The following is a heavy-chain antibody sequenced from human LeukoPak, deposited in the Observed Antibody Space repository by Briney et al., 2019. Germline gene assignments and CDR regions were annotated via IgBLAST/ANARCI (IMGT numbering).Heavy chain of an antibody. Sequence: SETLSLTCTVSGGSISSYYGTWIRQPPGKGLEWIGYLDYSGSTNYNPSLKSRVTISVDTSKNQFSLKVSSVTAADSAVYYCARRHVEYSSSSDPYYFDYWGQGTLVTVSS. D-gene: IGHD6-6*01. CDR1: GGSISSYY. J-gene: IGHJ4*02. V-gene: IGHV4-59*01. CDR2: LDYSGST. CDR3: ARRHVEYSSSSDPYYFDY.